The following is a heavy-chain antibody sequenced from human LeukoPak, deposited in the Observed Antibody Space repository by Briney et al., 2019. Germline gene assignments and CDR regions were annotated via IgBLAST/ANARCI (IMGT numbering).Heavy chain of an antibody. CDR3: ARLGIQLWPTARNWFDP. V-gene: IGHV5-51*01. D-gene: IGHD5-18*01. CDR1: GYSFTSYW. Sequence: GESLKISCKGSGYSFTSYWIGWVRQMPGKGLEWMGIIYPGDSDTKYSPSFQGQVTISADKSISTAYLQWSSLKASDTAMYYCARLGIQLWPTARNWFDPWGQGTLVTVSS. J-gene: IGHJ5*02. CDR2: IYPGDSDT.